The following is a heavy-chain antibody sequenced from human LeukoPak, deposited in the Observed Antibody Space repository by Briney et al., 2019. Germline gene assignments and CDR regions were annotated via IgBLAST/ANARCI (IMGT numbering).Heavy chain of an antibody. CDR1: GGSISSSSYY. CDR3: ARVGGGYVRKAYYFDY. V-gene: IGHV4-39*07. Sequence: SETLSLTCTVSGGSISSSSYYWGWIRQPPGKGLEWIGEINHSGSTNYNPSLKSRVTISVDTSKNQFSLRLSSVTAADTAVYYCARVGGGYVRKAYYFDYWGQGTLVTVSS. D-gene: IGHD5-12*01. J-gene: IGHJ4*02. CDR2: INHSGST.